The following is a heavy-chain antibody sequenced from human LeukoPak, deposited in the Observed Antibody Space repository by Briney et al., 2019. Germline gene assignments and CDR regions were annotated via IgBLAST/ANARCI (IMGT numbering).Heavy chain of an antibody. CDR1: GGSISSYY. Sequence: SETLPLTCTVSGGSISSYYWSWIRQPAGKGLEWIGRIYTSGSTNYNPSLKSRVTMSVDTSKNQFSLKLSSVTAADTAVYYCARNRGGSGSYYNKYNYYYYMDVWGEGTTVTISS. CDR2: IYTSGST. CDR3: ARNRGGSGSYYNKYNYYYYMDV. D-gene: IGHD3-10*01. V-gene: IGHV4-4*07. J-gene: IGHJ6*03.